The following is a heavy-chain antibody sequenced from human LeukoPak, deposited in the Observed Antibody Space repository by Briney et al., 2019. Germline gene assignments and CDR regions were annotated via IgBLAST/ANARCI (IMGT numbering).Heavy chain of an antibody. D-gene: IGHD6-19*01. CDR1: GGSISSSSYY. Sequence: PSETLSLTCTVSGGSISSSSYYWGWIRQPPGKGLEWIGSIYYSGSTYYNPSLKSRVTISAVTSKNQFSLKLTSVTAADTAVYYCATPPAGLGGYFDYWGQGTLVTVSS. V-gene: IGHV4-39*01. J-gene: IGHJ4*02. CDR2: IYYSGST. CDR3: ATPPAGLGGYFDY.